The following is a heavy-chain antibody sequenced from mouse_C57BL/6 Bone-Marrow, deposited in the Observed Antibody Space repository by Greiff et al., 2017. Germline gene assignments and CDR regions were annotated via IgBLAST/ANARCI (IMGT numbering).Heavy chain of an antibody. CDR2: IWSGGST. J-gene: IGHJ1*03. CDR1: GFSLTSYG. D-gene: IGHD1-1*01. V-gene: IGHV2-2*01. Sequence: QVQLKQSGPGLVQPSQSLSITCTVSGFSLTSYGVHWVRQSPGKGLEWLGVIWSGGSTDYNAAFISRLSISKDNSKSQVFFKMNSLQADDTAIYYCARKGITTVVAPWYFDVWGTGTTVTVSS. CDR3: ARKGITTVVAPWYFDV.